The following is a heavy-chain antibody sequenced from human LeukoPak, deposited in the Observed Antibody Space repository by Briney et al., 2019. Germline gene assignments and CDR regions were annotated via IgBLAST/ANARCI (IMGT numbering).Heavy chain of an antibody. J-gene: IGHJ4*02. CDR3: ARGGSGYYLRGY. Sequence: GASVKASCKASGYTFTGYYMHWVRQAPGQGLERMGRINPNSGGTNYAQKFQGRVTMTRDTSISTAYMELSRLRSDDTAVYYCARGGSGYYLRGYWGQGTLVTVSS. V-gene: IGHV1-2*06. CDR2: INPNSGGT. CDR1: GYTFTGYY. D-gene: IGHD3-22*01.